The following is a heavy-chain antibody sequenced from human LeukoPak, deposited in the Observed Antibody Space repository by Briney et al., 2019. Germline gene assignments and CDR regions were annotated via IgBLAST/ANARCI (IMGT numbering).Heavy chain of an antibody. CDR3: TPGSRLLPSTIDY. Sequence: GGSLRLSCAASGFTFSNAWMSWVCQAPGKGLEWVGRIKSKTDGGTTDYAAPVKGRFTISRDDSKNTLYLQMNSLKTEDTAVYYCTPGSRLLPSTIDYWGQGTLVTVSS. CDR2: IKSKTDGGTT. V-gene: IGHV3-15*01. CDR1: GFTFSNAW. J-gene: IGHJ4*02. D-gene: IGHD3-22*01.